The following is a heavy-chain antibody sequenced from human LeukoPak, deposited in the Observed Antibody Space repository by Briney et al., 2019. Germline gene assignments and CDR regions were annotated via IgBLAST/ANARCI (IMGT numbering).Heavy chain of an antibody. CDR3: AADVVRYCSSTSCSGYMDV. CDR2: IFVGSGNT. Sequence: SVKVSCKASGFTFTSSAMQWVRQARGQGRERIGWIFVGSGNTNYARKFQERVTITRDMSTSTAYMELSSLRSEDTAVYYCAADVVRYCSSTSCSGYMDVWGKGTTVTVSS. D-gene: IGHD2-2*01. J-gene: IGHJ6*03. CDR1: GFTFTSSA. V-gene: IGHV1-58*02.